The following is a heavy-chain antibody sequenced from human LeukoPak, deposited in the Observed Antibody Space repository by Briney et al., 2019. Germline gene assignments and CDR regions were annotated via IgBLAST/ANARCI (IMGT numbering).Heavy chain of an antibody. Sequence: GGSLRLSCEVSGFTLSSYWMSWVRQAPGKGLEWVANINQDGSETYYVDSLNGRFTVSKDNAKQSLYLQMNSLRAEDTGVYYCAKDRTSLKKTTVTTGLVYWGQGTLVTVSS. D-gene: IGHD4-17*01. V-gene: IGHV3-7*01. CDR1: GFTLSSYW. CDR2: INQDGSET. J-gene: IGHJ4*02. CDR3: AKDRTSLKKTTVTTGLVY.